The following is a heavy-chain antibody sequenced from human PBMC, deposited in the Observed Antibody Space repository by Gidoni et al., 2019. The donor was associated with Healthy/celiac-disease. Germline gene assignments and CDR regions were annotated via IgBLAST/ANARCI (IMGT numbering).Heavy chain of an antibody. D-gene: IGHD1-26*01. V-gene: IGHV4-59*01. CDR2: IYYSGST. CDR1: GGSISSYY. CDR3: ARGFLDGGSVTLDY. Sequence: QVQLQASGPGLVKHSETLYLTCTVSGGSISSYYWSWIRKHPGKGLEWIGYIYYSGSTNYNTSLKSRVTISVDTSKNQFALKLSSVTAADTAVYYCARGFLDGGSVTLDYWGQGTLVTVSS. J-gene: IGHJ4*02.